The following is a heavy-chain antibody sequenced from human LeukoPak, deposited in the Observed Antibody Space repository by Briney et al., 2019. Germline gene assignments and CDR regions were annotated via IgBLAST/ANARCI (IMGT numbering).Heavy chain of an antibody. CDR1: GFTLRDYH. Sequence: GGSLRLSCVGSGFTLRDYHMDWGRQAPGMGLEWVGRTRSKVRKYATEYAASVKGRFTISRDESETSVFLHLSSLTVEDTALYYCARDGAEGDDSAFDVWGQGTMVTVSS. D-gene: IGHD3-22*01. CDR3: ARDGAEGDDSAFDV. V-gene: IGHV3-72*01. CDR2: TRSKVRKYAT. J-gene: IGHJ3*01.